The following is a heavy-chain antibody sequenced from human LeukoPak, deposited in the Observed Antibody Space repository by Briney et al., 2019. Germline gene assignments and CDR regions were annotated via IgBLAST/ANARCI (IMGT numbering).Heavy chain of an antibody. D-gene: IGHD5-18*01. V-gene: IGHV1-46*01. J-gene: IGHJ4*02. CDR2: INPSGGST. CDR1: GYTFTNYY. Sequence: ASVKVSCKVSGYTFTNYYMHWVRQAPGQGLEWMGIINPSGGSTSYAQKFQGRVTMTRDTSTSTFYMELSSLRSEDTAVYYCARAGEDTAMVTSDYWGQGTLVTVSS. CDR3: ARAGEDTAMVTSDY.